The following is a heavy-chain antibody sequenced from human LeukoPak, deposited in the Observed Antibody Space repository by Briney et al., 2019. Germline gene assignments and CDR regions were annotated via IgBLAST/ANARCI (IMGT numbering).Heavy chain of an antibody. Sequence: ASVKVSCKASGYTFTSYGISWVRRAPGQGLEWMGWISAYNGNTNYAQKLQGRVTMTTDTSTSTAYMELRSLRSDDTAVYYCARVMGDTLSDYGMDVWGQGTTVTVSS. CDR3: ARVMGDTLSDYGMDV. CDR1: GYTFTSYG. CDR2: ISAYNGNT. V-gene: IGHV1-18*01. J-gene: IGHJ6*02. D-gene: IGHD3-16*01.